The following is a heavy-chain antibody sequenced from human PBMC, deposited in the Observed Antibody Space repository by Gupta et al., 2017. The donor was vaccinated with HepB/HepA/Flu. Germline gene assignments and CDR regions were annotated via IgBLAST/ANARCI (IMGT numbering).Heavy chain of an antibody. CDR1: GFTFSSYA. CDR3: AKGSGDFWDNPGVYYYYMDV. CDR2: ISGSGGST. Sequence: EVQLLESGGGLVQPGGFLRLSCAASGFTFSSYAMSWVRQAPGKGLEWVSAISGSGGSTYYADSVKSRFTISRDNSKNTLYLQMNSLRAEDTAVYYCAKGSGDFWDNPGVYYYYMDVWGKGTTVTVSS. D-gene: IGHD3-3*01. V-gene: IGHV3-23*01. J-gene: IGHJ6*03.